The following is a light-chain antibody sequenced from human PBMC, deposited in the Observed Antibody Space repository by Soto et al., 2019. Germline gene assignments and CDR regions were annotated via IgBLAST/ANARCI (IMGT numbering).Light chain of an antibody. CDR2: GAS. CDR1: QSVSSSY. Sequence: EIVLTQSPGTLSLSPGERATLSCRASQSVSSSYLAWYQQKPGQPPRLLIYGASSRAIGIPDRFSGSASGTDFTLTISRLEPEAFAVYYCQQYGSSPYTFGQGTKLEIK. J-gene: IGKJ2*01. CDR3: QQYGSSPYT. V-gene: IGKV3-20*01.